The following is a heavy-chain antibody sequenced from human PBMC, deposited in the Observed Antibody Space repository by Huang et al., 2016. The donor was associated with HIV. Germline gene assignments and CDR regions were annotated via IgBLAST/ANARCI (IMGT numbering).Heavy chain of an antibody. V-gene: IGHV3-30-3*01. CDR3: ARVSANWLLLSNFDY. CDR1: GFTFSRFA. D-gene: IGHD3-22*01. CDR2: VTDDGNTK. Sequence: QVQLVQSGGGVVQPGRSLRLSCAASGFTFSRFAMHWVRQSTGKGLEWVAAVTDDGNTKYYADSVKGRFTRSRDNSRNTLYLQMNSLRPEDTAMYYCARVSANWLLLSNFDYWGQGALVTVSS. J-gene: IGHJ4*02.